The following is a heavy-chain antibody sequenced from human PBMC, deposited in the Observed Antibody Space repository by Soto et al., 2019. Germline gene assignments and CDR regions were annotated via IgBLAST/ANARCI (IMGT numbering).Heavy chain of an antibody. CDR3: ARGDVEMATSHVFAY. CDR2: ISYDGSNK. CDR1: GFTFSSYA. V-gene: IGHV3-30-3*01. J-gene: IGHJ4*02. Sequence: QVQLVESGGGVVQTGRSLRLSCAASGFTFSSYAMHWVRQAPGKGLEWVAVISYDGSNKYYADSVKGRFTISRDNSKNTLYLQRNSLISEDTAVYYCARGDVEMATSHVFAYWGQGTLVTVSS. D-gene: IGHD2-2*01.